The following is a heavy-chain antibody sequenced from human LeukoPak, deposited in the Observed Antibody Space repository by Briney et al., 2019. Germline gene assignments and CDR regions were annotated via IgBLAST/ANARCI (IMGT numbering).Heavy chain of an antibody. V-gene: IGHV1-46*01. D-gene: IGHD3-10*01. J-gene: IGHJ4*02. CDR3: ARAPPRSGLNSGSCYYFDY. Sequence: ASVKVSCKASGYTFTSYYMHWERQAPGQGLEWMGIINPSGGSTSYAQKFQGRVTMTRDTSTSTVYMELSSLRSEDTAVYYCARAPPRSGLNSGSCYYFDYWGQGTLVTVSS. CDR2: INPSGGST. CDR1: GYTFTSYY.